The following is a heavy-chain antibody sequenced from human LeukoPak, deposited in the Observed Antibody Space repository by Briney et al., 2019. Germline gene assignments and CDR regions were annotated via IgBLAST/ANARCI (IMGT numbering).Heavy chain of an antibody. CDR2: INPNSGGT. J-gene: IGHJ6*03. Sequence: ASVKVSCKASGYTFTGYYMHWVRQAPGQGLEWMGWINPNSGGTNYAQKFQGRVTMTRDTSISTAYMELSRLRSDDTAVYYCARVNYDFWSGYYGRGYMDVWGKGTTVTVSS. CDR3: ARVNYDFWSGYYGRGYMDV. V-gene: IGHV1-2*02. CDR1: GYTFTGYY. D-gene: IGHD3-3*01.